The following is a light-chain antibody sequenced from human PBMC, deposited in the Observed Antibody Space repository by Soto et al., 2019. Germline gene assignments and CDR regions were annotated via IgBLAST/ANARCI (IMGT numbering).Light chain of an antibody. CDR3: QQYKNWLFN. J-gene: IGKJ5*01. V-gene: IGKV3-15*01. Sequence: EIVMTQSPATLSVSPVEIATLYFMASQSVSSNLAWYQQKPGQAPRLLIYGASTRAAGVPARFSGSGSGREFTLTISSLQSEDFAVYSCQQYKNWLFNCGQGTRREIK. CDR1: QSVSSN. CDR2: GAS.